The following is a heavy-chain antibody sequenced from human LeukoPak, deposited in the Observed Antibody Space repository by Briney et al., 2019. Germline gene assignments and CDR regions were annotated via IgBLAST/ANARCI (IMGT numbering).Heavy chain of an antibody. V-gene: IGHV1-18*01. CDR1: GYTFTSYG. J-gene: IGHJ4*02. Sequence: GASVKVSCKASGYTFTSYGISWVRQAPGQGLEWMGWISAYNGNTNYAQKLQGRVTMTTDTSTSTAYMELRSLRSEDTAVYYCARVRRGRDGYITGYFDYWGQGTLVTVSS. CDR2: ISAYNGNT. CDR3: ARVRRGRDGYITGYFDY. D-gene: IGHD5-24*01.